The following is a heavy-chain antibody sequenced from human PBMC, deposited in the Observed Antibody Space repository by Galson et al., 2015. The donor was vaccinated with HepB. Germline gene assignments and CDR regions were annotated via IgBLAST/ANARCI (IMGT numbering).Heavy chain of an antibody. CDR1: GGSISSSSYY. CDR2: IYYSGST. Sequence: SETLSLTCTVSGGSISSSSYYWGWIRQPPGKGLEWIGSIYYSGSTYYNPSLKSRVTISVDTSKNQFSLKLSSVTAADTAVYYRARHTHSEWELLWYFQHWGQGTLVTVSS. CDR3: ARHTHSEWELLWYFQH. D-gene: IGHD1-26*01. V-gene: IGHV4-39*01. J-gene: IGHJ1*01.